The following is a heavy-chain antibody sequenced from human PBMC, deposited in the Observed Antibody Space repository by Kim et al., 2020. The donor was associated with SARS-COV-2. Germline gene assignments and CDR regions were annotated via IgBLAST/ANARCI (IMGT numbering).Heavy chain of an antibody. D-gene: IGHD6-13*01. Sequence: DSVEGRFTISRDNSKNTRCRQMNSLRAEDTAVYYCAKDSLAAAGYLYFDYWGQGTLVTVSS. CDR3: AKDSLAAAGYLYFDY. J-gene: IGHJ4*02. V-gene: IGHV3-23*01.